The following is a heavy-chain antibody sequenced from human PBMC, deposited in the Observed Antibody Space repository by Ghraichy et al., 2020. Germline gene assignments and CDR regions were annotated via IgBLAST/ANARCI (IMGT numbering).Heavy chain of an antibody. J-gene: IGHJ4*02. D-gene: IGHD3-22*01. V-gene: IGHV3-9*01. CDR2: ISWNSGSI. CDR3: AKDRMGSSGSPEGFDY. Sequence: GGSLRLSCAASGFTFDDYAMHWVRQAPGKGLEWVSGISWNSGSIGYADSVKGRFTISRDNAKNSLYLQMNSLRAEDTALYYCAKDRMGSSGSPEGFDYWGQGTLVTVSS. CDR1: GFTFDDYA.